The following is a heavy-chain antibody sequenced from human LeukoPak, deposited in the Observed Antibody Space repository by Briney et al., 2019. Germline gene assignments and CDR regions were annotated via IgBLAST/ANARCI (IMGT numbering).Heavy chain of an antibody. Sequence: GESLKIFCKASGYSLTSYSFGWVRQMPGKGLEWMAIIYPGDSDTRYSPSFQGQVTISADKSISTAYLQWSSLKASDTAMYYCTRQISECFHPCGQGTLVTVSS. V-gene: IGHV5-51*01. D-gene: IGHD1-26*01. J-gene: IGHJ5*02. CDR3: TRQISECFHP. CDR1: GYSLTSYS. CDR2: IYPGDSDT.